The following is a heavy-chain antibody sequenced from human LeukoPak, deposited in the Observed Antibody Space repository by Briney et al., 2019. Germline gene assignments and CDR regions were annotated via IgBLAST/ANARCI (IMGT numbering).Heavy chain of an antibody. V-gene: IGHV3-23*01. CDR2: ISGSGGST. Sequence: GGSLRLSCAASGFIFSSHGMSWVRQAPGKGLEWVSAISGSGGSTHYADSVKGRFTISRDNSKNTVYLQMNSLRAEDTAVYYCAKLKSIAVAGYFDYWGQGTLVTVSS. CDR1: GFIFSSHG. D-gene: IGHD6-19*01. J-gene: IGHJ4*02. CDR3: AKLKSIAVAGYFDY.